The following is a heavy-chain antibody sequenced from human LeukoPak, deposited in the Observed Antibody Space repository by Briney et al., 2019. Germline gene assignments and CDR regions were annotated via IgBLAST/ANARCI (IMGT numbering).Heavy chain of an antibody. V-gene: IGHV1-2*02. CDR1: GYIFTSYY. J-gene: IGHJ4*02. CDR3: ARLVTMVLDY. CDR2: INPNSGGT. Sequence: ASVKVSCKASGYIFTSYYIHWVRQAPGQGLEWMGWINPNSGGTNYAQKFQGRVTMTRDTSISTAYMELSRLRSDDTAVYYCARLVTMVLDYWGQGTLVTVSS. D-gene: IGHD6-6*01.